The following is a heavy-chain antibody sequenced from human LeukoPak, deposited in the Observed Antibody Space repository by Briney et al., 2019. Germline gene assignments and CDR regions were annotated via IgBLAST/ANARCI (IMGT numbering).Heavy chain of an antibody. Sequence: SETLSLTCTVSSGSISTSNYYWGWIRQPPGKGLEWIGSISYSGSTYYNPSLKSRVTISVDTSKNQFPLKLSSVTAADTAVYYCARQSGITMIVVIIGDAFDVWGQGTMVTVSS. D-gene: IGHD3-22*01. CDR2: ISYSGST. CDR3: ARQSGITMIVVIIGDAFDV. J-gene: IGHJ3*01. CDR1: SGSISTSNYY. V-gene: IGHV4-39*01.